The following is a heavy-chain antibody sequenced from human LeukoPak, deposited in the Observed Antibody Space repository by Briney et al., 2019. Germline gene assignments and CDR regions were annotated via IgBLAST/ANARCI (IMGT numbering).Heavy chain of an antibody. V-gene: IGHV1-46*01. Sequence: GSVEVSRKASGYTFTSYYMHWVRQAPGQGLEWMGIINPSGGSTSYAQKFQGRVTMTRDTSTSTVYMELSSLRSEDTAVYYCATLTGTDLNMDVWGKGTTVTVSS. CDR1: GYTFTSYY. D-gene: IGHD3-9*01. J-gene: IGHJ6*03. CDR2: INPSGGST. CDR3: ATLTGTDLNMDV.